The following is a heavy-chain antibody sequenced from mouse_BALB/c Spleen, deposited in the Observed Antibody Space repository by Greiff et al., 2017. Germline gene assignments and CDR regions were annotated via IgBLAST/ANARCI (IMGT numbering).Heavy chain of an antibody. Sequence: QVQLQQPGAELVKPGTSVKLSCKASGYNFTSYWINWVKLRPGQGLEWIGDIYPGSGSTNYNEKFKSKATLTVDTSSSTAYMQLSSLASEDSALYYCAREGVHYYGYFDYWGQGTTLTVSS. CDR2: IYPGSGST. D-gene: IGHD1-2*01. CDR1: GYNFTSYW. V-gene: IGHV1-55*01. CDR3: AREGVHYYGYFDY. J-gene: IGHJ2*01.